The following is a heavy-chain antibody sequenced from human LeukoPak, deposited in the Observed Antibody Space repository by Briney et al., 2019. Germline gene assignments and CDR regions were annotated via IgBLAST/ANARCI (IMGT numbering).Heavy chain of an antibody. V-gene: IGHV4-59*01. CDR1: GGSISSYY. J-gene: IGHJ4*02. CDR3: ARGPLKAGYRYYFDY. Sequence: SETLSLTCTVSGGSISSYYWSWIRQPPGKGLEWIGYIYYSGSTNYNPSLKSRVTISVDTSKNQFSLKLSSVTAADTAVYYCARGPLKAGYRYYFDYWGQGTLVTVSS. CDR2: IYYSGST. D-gene: IGHD3-9*01.